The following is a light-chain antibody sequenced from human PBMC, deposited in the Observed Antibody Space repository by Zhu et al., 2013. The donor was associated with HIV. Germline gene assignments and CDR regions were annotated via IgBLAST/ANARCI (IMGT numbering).Light chain of an antibody. V-gene: IGKV3-15*01. Sequence: DIVMTQSPGTLSVSPGQRATLSCRASQNVGSNLAWYQQKPGQAPRLLISGASNRATGVPARFSASGSGTEFTLTISSLQSEDFAVYYCQQYHNWPPFTFGPGTKLD. CDR2: GAS. CDR1: QNVGSN. CDR3: QQYHNWPPFT. J-gene: IGKJ3*01.